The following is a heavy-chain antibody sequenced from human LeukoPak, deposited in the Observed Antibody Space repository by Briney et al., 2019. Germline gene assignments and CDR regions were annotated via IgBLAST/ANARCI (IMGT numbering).Heavy chain of an antibody. Sequence: ASVTVSCTASGYTFTSYDINWVRQATGQGLEWMGRINPNSGGTNYAQKFQGRVTMTRDTSISTAYMELSRLRSDDTAVYYCARDHWDTGVVDYWGQGTLVTVSS. V-gene: IGHV1-2*06. J-gene: IGHJ4*02. CDR3: ARDHWDTGVVDY. CDR1: GYTFTSYD. CDR2: INPNSGGT. D-gene: IGHD4-23*01.